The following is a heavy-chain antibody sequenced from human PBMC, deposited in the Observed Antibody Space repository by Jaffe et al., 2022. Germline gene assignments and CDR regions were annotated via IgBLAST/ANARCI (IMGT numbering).Heavy chain of an antibody. J-gene: IGHJ4*02. Sequence: QLQLQESGPGLVKPSETLSLTCTVSGGSISSSSYYWGWIRQPPGKGLEWIGSIYYSGSTYYNPSLKSRVTISVDTSKNQFSLKLSSVTAADTAVYYCATVMTTVTLVGIYFDYWGQGTLVTVSS. V-gene: IGHV4-39*01. CDR2: IYYSGST. CDR1: GGSISSSSYY. D-gene: IGHD4-4*01. CDR3: ATVMTTVTLVGIYFDY.